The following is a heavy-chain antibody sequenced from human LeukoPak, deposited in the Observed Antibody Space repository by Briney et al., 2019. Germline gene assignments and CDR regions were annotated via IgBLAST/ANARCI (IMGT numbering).Heavy chain of an antibody. CDR3: ARQDAYSYGFRAIDY. J-gene: IGHJ4*02. V-gene: IGHV3-48*03. D-gene: IGHD5-18*01. Sequence: GGSLRLSCAASGFTFSSCAMNWVRQAPGKGLEWVSYISGSGSTIYYADSVKGRFTFSRDNAKNSLYLQMNSLRVEDTAVYYCARQDAYSYGFRAIDYWGQGTLVTVSS. CDR2: ISGSGSTI. CDR1: GFTFSSCA.